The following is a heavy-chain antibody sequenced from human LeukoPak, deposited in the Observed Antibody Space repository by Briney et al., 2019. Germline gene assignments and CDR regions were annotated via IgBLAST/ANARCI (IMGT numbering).Heavy chain of an antibody. CDR2: IYYSGST. CDR3: ARGFGVNY. J-gene: IGHJ4*02. Sequence: SDTLSLTCTVSGGSISSYYWSWIQQPPRKGLEWIGYIYYSGSTNCNPSLKSRVTISVDTSKNQFSLKLSSVTAADTAVYYCARGFGVNYWGQGTLVTVSS. V-gene: IGHV4-59*07. CDR1: GGSISSYY. D-gene: IGHD2-8*01.